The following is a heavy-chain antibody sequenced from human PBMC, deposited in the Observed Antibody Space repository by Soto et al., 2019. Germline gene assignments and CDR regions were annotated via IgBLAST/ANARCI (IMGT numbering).Heavy chain of an antibody. D-gene: IGHD3-9*01. J-gene: IGHJ4*02. CDR1: GGSISSYY. V-gene: IGHV4-4*07. CDR3: ARERYYDILTGYFFDY. CDR2: IYTSGST. Sequence: LALTCTVSGGSISSYYWSWIRQPAGKGLEWIGRIYTSGSTNYNPSLKSRVTMSVDTSKNQFSLKLSSVTAADTAVYYCARERYYDILTGYFFDYWGQGTLVTVSS.